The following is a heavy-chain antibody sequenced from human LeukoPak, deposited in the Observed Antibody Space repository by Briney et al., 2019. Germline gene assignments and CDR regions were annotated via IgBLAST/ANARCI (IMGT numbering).Heavy chain of an antibody. J-gene: IGHJ2*01. CDR3: ARSWYFDL. Sequence: PGGSLRLSCAASGFTFSSYVMTWVRQAPGKGLEWVTTTTGSGATTDYADSVKGRFTISRDNSKNTLSLQMNSLRAEDTAVYYCARSWYFDLWGRGTLLTVSS. CDR1: GFTFSSYV. CDR2: TTGSGATT. V-gene: IGHV3-23*01.